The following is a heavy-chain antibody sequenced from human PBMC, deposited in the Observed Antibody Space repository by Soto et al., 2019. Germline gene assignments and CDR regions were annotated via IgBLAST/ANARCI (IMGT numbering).Heavy chain of an antibody. CDR1: GASISSGGYY. CDR2: LYYSGVT. J-gene: IGHJ4*02. V-gene: IGHV4-31*03. Sequence: QVQLQESGPGLVKPSQTLSLTCTVSGASISSGGYYWSWIRQDPGKGLEWLGYLYYSGVTYYTPSLQSRVTISVDTSKNQFSLKLNSVTAADTAVYYCARAGRYYDSGVWGGYFEYWGQGTLVTVTS. D-gene: IGHD3-22*01. CDR3: ARAGRYYDSGVWGGYFEY.